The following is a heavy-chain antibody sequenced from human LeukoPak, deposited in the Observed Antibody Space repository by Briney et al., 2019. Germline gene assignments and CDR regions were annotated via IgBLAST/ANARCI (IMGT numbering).Heavy chain of an antibody. CDR3: ARALPYSSSSVDN. J-gene: IGHJ4*02. CDR1: GFTFSSYS. Sequence: GGSLRLSCAASGFTFSSYSMNWVRQGPGKGLEWISYISSSSSTIYYADSVKGRFTISRDNAKNSLYLQMNSLRADDTAVYCCARALPYSSSSVDNWGQGTLVTVSS. CDR2: ISSSSSTI. V-gene: IGHV3-48*01. D-gene: IGHD6-13*01.